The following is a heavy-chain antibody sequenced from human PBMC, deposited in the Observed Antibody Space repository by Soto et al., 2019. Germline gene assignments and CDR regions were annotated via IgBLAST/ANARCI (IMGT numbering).Heavy chain of an antibody. CDR2: IGFAGDT. Sequence: GGSLRLSCGASGFIFSNFDMHWVRQTTEKGLEWVSGIGFAGDTNYSGSVKGRFTISRENAKNSLFLQMNSLRVGDTAVYYCVRGLPGGFDPWGQGALVTVSS. D-gene: IGHD3-10*01. CDR3: VRGLPGGFDP. V-gene: IGHV3-13*01. J-gene: IGHJ5*02. CDR1: GFIFSNFD.